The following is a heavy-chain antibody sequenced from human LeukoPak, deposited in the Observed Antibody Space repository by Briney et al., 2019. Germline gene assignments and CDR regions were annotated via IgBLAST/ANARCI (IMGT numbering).Heavy chain of an antibody. J-gene: IGHJ5*02. CDR1: GGSFSGYY. Sequence: SETLSLTCAVYGGSFSGYYWSWIRQPPGKGLDWIGEINHSGSTNYNPSLKSRVTISVDTSKNQFSLKLSSVTGADTAVYYCARGARDIVVVPAAKPWFDPWGQGTLVTVSS. CDR2: INHSGST. CDR3: ARGARDIVVVPAAKPWFDP. V-gene: IGHV4-34*01. D-gene: IGHD2-2*01.